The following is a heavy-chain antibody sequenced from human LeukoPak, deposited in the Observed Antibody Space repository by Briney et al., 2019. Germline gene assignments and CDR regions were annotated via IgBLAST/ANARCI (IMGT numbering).Heavy chain of an antibody. J-gene: IGHJ4*02. D-gene: IGHD4-23*01. CDR1: GYTFTGYY. CDR2: INPNSGGT. V-gene: IGHV1-2*04. Sequence: ASVKVSCKASGYTFTGYYMHWVRQAPGQGLEWMGWINPNSGGTNYAQKFQGWVTMTRDTSISTAYMELSRLRSDDTAVYYCARSRATVVTPSGAFDYWGQGTLVTVSS. CDR3: ARSRATVVTPSGAFDY.